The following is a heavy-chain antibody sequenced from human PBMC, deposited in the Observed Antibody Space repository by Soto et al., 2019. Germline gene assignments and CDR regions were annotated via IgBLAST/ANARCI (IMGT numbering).Heavy chain of an antibody. CDR1: GYTCTRYT. D-gene: IGHD1-1*01. CDR2: INAGNGNT. V-gene: IGHV1-3*05. J-gene: IGHJ4*02. CDR3: ARWNNNFDS. Sequence: QVQLVQSGAEERKPGASVKVSCKASGYTCTRYTMHWVRQAPGQRLEWMGWINAGNGNTKYSQNFQGRVTITRDTSASTAYMELSSLIYEDTAIYYCARWNNNFDSWGQGTLVTVSS.